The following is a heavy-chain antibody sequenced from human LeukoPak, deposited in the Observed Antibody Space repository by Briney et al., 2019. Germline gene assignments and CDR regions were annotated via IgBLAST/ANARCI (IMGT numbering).Heavy chain of an antibody. CDR1: GFTFDDYA. CDR3: AKSTASGYIYYFDY. V-gene: IGHV3-9*01. Sequence: GGSLRLSCAASGFTFDDYAMHWVRQAPGKGLEWVSGLSWNSGGIGYADSVKGRFTISSDNAKNSLYLQMNSLRAEDTALYYCAKSTASGYIYYFDYWGQGTLVTVSS. J-gene: IGHJ4*02. CDR2: LSWNSGGI. D-gene: IGHD3-22*01.